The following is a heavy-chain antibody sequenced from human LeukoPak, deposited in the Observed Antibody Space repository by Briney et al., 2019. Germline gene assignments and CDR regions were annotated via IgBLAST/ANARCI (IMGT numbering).Heavy chain of an antibody. CDR3: AKVHGSGNYRFDF. CDR1: GFTFDSYA. V-gene: IGHV3-23*01. Sequence: GGSLRLSCEGSGFTFDSYAMSWVRQSPGKGLKWVSAITGTGGNQYHADSVKDRFTISRDNSKNTVYLQMNSLRAEDTAIYYCAKVHGSGNYRFDFWGQGTLVTVSS. CDR2: ITGTGGNQ. J-gene: IGHJ4*02. D-gene: IGHD3-10*01.